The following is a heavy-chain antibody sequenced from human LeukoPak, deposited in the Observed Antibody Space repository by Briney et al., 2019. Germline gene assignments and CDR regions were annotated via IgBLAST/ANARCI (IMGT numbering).Heavy chain of an antibody. CDR1: GGSISSYY. V-gene: IGHV4-59*08. J-gene: IGHJ5*02. CDR3: ARHGGYSSSWYVGNWFDP. Sequence: SETLSLTCTVSGGSISSYYWSWIRQPPGKGLGWIGYIYYSGSTNYNPSLKSRVTISVDTSRNQFSLKLSSVTAADTAVYYCARHGGYSSSWYVGNWFDPWGQGTLVTVSS. CDR2: IYYSGST. D-gene: IGHD6-13*01.